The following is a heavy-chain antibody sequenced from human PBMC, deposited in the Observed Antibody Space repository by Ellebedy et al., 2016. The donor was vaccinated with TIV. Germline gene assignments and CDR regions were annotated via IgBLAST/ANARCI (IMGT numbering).Heavy chain of an antibody. CDR3: AKVGASTFGYYYYGMDV. CDR2: IYYSGST. Sequence: MPSETLSLTCTVSGASISSTSHYWAWIRQPPGKGLEWIGSIYYSGSTYYNPSLKSRVTISVDTSKNQFSLKLRSVTAADTAVYYCAKVGASTFGYYYYGMDVWGQGTTVTVSS. J-gene: IGHJ6*02. D-gene: IGHD1-26*01. V-gene: IGHV4-39*01. CDR1: GASISSTSHY.